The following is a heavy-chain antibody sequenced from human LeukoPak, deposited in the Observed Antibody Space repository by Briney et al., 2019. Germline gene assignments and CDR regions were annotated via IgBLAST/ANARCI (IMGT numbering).Heavy chain of an antibody. CDR2: INHRGGT. CDR3: AIDRSGDGPTYDY. J-gene: IGHJ4*02. Sequence: SETLSLTCAVYDGSFSGYYWSWIRQPPGKGLVWIGEINHRGGTNYSPSLKSRVTISGDTSKNQFSLKLSSVTAADTAVYYCAIDRSGDGPTYDYWGQGTLVTVSS. CDR1: DGSFSGYY. D-gene: IGHD1-26*01. V-gene: IGHV4-34*01.